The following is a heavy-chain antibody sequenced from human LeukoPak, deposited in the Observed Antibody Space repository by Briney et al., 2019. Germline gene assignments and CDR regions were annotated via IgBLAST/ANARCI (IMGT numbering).Heavy chain of an antibody. J-gene: IGHJ6*02. Sequence: GGTLRLSCAASGFTFSSYGMHWVRHALGKGLEWVAVISYDGSNKYYADSVKGRFTISRDNSKNTLYLQMNSLRAEDTAVYYCAKDSWFGENGMDVWGQGTTVTLSS. V-gene: IGHV3-30*18. CDR2: ISYDGSNK. D-gene: IGHD3-10*01. CDR1: GFTFSSYG. CDR3: AKDSWFGENGMDV.